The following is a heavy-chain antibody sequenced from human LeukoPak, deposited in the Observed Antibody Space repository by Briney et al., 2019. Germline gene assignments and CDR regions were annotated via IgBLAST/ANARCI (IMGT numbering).Heavy chain of an antibody. CDR2: ISGSDGST. D-gene: IGHD1-26*01. CDR3: AREGELHDAFDI. Sequence: GGSLRLSCAASGFTFSSYAMSWVRQAPGKGLEGVSGISGSDGSTNYADSVKGRFTISRENSKNTLYLQMNSLRAEDTAVYYCAREGELHDAFDIWGQGTMVTVSS. V-gene: IGHV3-23*01. J-gene: IGHJ3*02. CDR1: GFTFSSYA.